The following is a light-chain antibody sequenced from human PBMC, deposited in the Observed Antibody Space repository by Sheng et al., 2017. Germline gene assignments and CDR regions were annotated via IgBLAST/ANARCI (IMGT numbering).Light chain of an antibody. Sequence: DIQMTQSPSTLSASVGDRVTITCRANESISNWLAWYQQKPGKTPSLLIYRVSNLQSGVPSWFSGSGYGTEFTLTIASLRSDDFATYFCQQYHSYLYTFGQGTTLEIK. CDR2: RVS. CDR3: QQYHSYLYT. CDR1: ESISNW. V-gene: IGKV1-5*03. J-gene: IGKJ2*01.